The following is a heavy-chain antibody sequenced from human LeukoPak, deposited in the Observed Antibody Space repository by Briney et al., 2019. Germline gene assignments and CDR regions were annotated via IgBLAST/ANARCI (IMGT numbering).Heavy chain of an antibody. CDR1: GFTFSNAW. Sequence: PGGSLRLSCAASGFTFSNAWMSWVCQVPGKGLEWVGRIKSKTDDGTTDYAAPVIGRFNISRDDSKNTLYLQTNSLKSEDTALYYCTTGGLWYVDYWGQGILVTVSS. J-gene: IGHJ4*02. CDR3: TTGGLWYVDY. CDR2: IKSKTDDGTT. D-gene: IGHD6-13*01. V-gene: IGHV3-15*01.